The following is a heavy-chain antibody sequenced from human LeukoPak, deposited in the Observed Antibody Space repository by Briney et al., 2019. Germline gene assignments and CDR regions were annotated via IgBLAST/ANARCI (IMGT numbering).Heavy chain of an antibody. CDR1: GFAFNKAW. D-gene: IGHD3-10*01. V-gene: IGHV3-11*04. CDR3: ASTPTMVRGVITLDY. J-gene: IGHJ4*02. CDR2: ISSSGSTI. Sequence: PGGSLRLSCAASGFAFNKAWMSWVRQAPGKGLEWVSYISSSGSTIYYADSVKGRFTISRDNAKNSLYLQMKSLRAEDTAVYYCASTPTMVRGVITLDYWGQGTLVTVSS.